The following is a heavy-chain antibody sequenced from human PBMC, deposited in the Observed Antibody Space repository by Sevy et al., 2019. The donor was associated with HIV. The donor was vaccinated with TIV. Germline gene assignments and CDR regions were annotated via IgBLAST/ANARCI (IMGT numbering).Heavy chain of an antibody. D-gene: IGHD1-1*01. CDR2: ISNTGNTI. V-gene: IGHV3-48*03. J-gene: IGHJ4*02. CDR1: GFPFSSYE. CDR3: ASDLPPSATTMAHFDY. Sequence: GGSLRLSCAASGFPFSSYEMNWVRQAPGRGLEWISYISNTGNTISYSDSVRGRFTVSRDNAKNSLFLHMNSLRAEDTATYYCASDLPPSATTMAHFDYWGRGTLVTVSS.